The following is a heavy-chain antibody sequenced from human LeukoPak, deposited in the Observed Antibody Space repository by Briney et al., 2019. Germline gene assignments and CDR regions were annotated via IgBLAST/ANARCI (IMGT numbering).Heavy chain of an antibody. CDR1: GFAFSNYG. CDR3: ARYRAAPNYFDF. CDR2: IWFDGSDK. Sequence: PGGSLRLSCAASGFAFSNYGMHWVRQAPGKGLEWVAVIWFDGSDKYYVGSVKGRFTISRDNSKNTLSLQMNSLRAEDTAAYYCARYRAAPNYFDFWGQGTLVTVSS. V-gene: IGHV3-33*01. J-gene: IGHJ4*02. D-gene: IGHD6-13*01.